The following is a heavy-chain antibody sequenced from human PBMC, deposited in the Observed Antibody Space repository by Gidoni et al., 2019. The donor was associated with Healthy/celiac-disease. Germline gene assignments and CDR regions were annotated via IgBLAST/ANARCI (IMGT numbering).Heavy chain of an antibody. CDR2: SNPSGGST. CDR3: ARGYYYDSSGYYFYAFDI. Sequence: QVQLVQSGAAVKKPGASVKVSCKASGYTFPSYYMQWVRQAPGPGLEWMGISNPSGGSTSYAQKFQGRVTMTRDTSTSTVYMELSSLRSEDTAVYYCARGYYYDSSGYYFYAFDIWGQGTMVTVSS. V-gene: IGHV1-46*03. J-gene: IGHJ3*02. D-gene: IGHD3-22*01. CDR1: GYTFPSYY.